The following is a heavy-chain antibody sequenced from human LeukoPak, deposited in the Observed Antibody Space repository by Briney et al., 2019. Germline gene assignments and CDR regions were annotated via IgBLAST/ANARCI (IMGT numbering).Heavy chain of an antibody. CDR1: GFTFTTYS. Sequence: GGSLRLSYAASGFTFTTYSMNWVRQAPGKGLEWVAATSSSDAGTYHADSVRGRFTISRDNSKNTLYLQMNSLRAEDAAVYFCAKDNYGDYSIQHWGQGTLVTVSS. J-gene: IGHJ1*01. V-gene: IGHV3-23*01. CDR3: AKDNYGDYSIQH. CDR2: TSSSDAGT. D-gene: IGHD4-17*01.